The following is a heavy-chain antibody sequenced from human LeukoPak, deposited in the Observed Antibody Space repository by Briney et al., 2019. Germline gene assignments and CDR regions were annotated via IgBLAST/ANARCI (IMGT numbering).Heavy chain of an antibody. J-gene: IGHJ4*02. V-gene: IGHV3-21*01. CDR3: ARVTLTGYYAFDY. Sequence: PGGSLRLSCAASGFTFSSYNMNWVRQAPGKGLEWVSSISSSSSYIYYTDSAKGRFTISRDNAKNSLYLQMNSLRAEDTAVYYCARVTLTGYYAFDYWGQGTLVTVSS. CDR2: ISSSSSYI. D-gene: IGHD3-9*01. CDR1: GFTFSSYN.